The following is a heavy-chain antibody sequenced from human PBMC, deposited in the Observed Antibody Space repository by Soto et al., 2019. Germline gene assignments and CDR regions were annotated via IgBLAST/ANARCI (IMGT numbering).Heavy chain of an antibody. CDR2: ISYDGSNK. Sequence: GVSLRLSCAASGFTFSSYGMHWVRQAPGKGLEWVAVISYDGSNKYYADSVKGRFTISRDNSKNTLYLQMNSLRAEDTAVYYCAKWHYGDYYYFDYWGQGTLVTVSS. CDR1: GFTFSSYG. J-gene: IGHJ4*02. V-gene: IGHV3-30*18. D-gene: IGHD4-17*01. CDR3: AKWHYGDYYYFDY.